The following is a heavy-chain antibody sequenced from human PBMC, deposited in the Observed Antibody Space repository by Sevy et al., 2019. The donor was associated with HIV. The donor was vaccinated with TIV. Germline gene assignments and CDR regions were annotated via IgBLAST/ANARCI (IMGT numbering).Heavy chain of an antibody. CDR2: INSDSGVT. V-gene: IGHV1-2*02. J-gene: IGHJ6*02. CDR1: GYIFTDYY. D-gene: IGHD4-17*01. Sequence: ASVKVSCKASGYIFTDYYIHWVRQAPGQGLEWMAWINSDSGVTNYAQRFQGEVTVTRDTSLNTAYLDLSRLKSNDTAIYFCARLTTKPTSDLYCIDVWGQGTTVTVSS. CDR3: ARLTTKPTSDLYCIDV.